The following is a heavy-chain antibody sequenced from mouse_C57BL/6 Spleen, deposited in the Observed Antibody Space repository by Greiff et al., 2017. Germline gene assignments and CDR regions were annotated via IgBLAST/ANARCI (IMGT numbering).Heavy chain of an antibody. CDR1: GYAFSSSW. CDR3: ANWGLDY. D-gene: IGHD4-1*01. J-gene: IGHJ2*01. Sequence: VKLMESGPELVKPGASVKISCKASGYAFSSSWMNWVKQRPGKGLEWIGRIYPGDGDTNYNGKFKGKATLTADKSSSTAYMQLSSLTSEDSAVYFCANWGLDYWGQGTTLTVSS. CDR2: IYPGDGDT. V-gene: IGHV1-82*01.